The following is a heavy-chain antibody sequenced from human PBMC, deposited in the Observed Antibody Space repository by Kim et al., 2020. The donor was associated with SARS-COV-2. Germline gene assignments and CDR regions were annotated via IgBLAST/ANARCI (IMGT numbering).Heavy chain of an antibody. Sequence: GGSLRLSCAASGISFRSYGVHWVRQAPGKGLEWVAVISYDGRNQYYTDSVKGRFTLSRDNSKNTASLQMSSLRAEDTAVYYCATARGIYLDVGYYFDVWGRGTLVTVSS. D-gene: IGHD1-26*01. J-gene: IGHJ2*01. CDR2: ISYDGRNQ. CDR1: GISFRSYG. V-gene: IGHV3-30*03. CDR3: ATARGIYLDVGYYFDV.